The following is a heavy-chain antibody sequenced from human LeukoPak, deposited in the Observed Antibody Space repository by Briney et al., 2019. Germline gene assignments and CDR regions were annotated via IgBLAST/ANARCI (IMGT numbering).Heavy chain of an antibody. V-gene: IGHV4-34*01. CDR2: INHSGST. Sequence: SETLSLTCAVYGGSFSGYYWSWIRQPPGKGLEWIGEINHSGSTNYNPSLKSRVTISVDTSKNQFSLKLSSVTAADTAVYYCARGSLSYYYDSSGYYYPRYNWFDPWGQGTLVTVSS. CDR1: GGSFSGYY. J-gene: IGHJ5*02. D-gene: IGHD3-22*01. CDR3: ARGSLSYYYDSSGYYYPRYNWFDP.